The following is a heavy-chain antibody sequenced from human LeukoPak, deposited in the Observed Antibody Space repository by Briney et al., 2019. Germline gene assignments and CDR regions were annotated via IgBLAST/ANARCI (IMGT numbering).Heavy chain of an antibody. D-gene: IGHD3-10*01. J-gene: IGHJ4*02. CDR2: IKHDGSEK. CDR1: GFTFSNSW. CDR3: ARELWFGGYFFDY. Sequence: PGGSLRLACAASGFTFSNSWMTWVRQAPGKGLEWVANIKHDGSEKYYVDPVKGRFTISRDNAKNSLYLQMNSLRAEDTAVYYCARELWFGGYFFDYWGQGTLVTVSS. V-gene: IGHV3-7*01.